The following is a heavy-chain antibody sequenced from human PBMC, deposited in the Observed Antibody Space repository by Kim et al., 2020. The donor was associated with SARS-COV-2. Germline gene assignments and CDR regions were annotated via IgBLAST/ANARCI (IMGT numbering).Heavy chain of an antibody. V-gene: IGHV4-34*01. J-gene: IGHJ4*02. Sequence: SETLSLTCAVYGGSFSGYYWSWIRQPPGKGLEWIGEINHSGSTNYNPSLKSRVTISVDTSKNQFSLKLSSVTAADTAVYYCAREARYYYDSSGYHHFDYWGQGTLVTVSS. CDR3: AREARYYYDSSGYHHFDY. D-gene: IGHD3-22*01. CDR2: INHSGST. CDR1: GGSFSGYY.